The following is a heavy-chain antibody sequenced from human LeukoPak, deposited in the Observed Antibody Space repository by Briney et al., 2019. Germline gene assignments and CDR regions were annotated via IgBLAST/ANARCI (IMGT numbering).Heavy chain of an antibody. V-gene: IGHV3-15*01. J-gene: IGHJ4*02. CDR1: GFTFSNVW. CDR3: TTSGILTGYYLREFDY. CDR2: IKSKTDGGTT. Sequence: GGSLRLSCAASGFTFSNVWMSWVRQAPGKGLEWVGRIKSKTDGGTTDYAAPVKGRFTISRDDSKNTLYLQMNSLKTEDTAVYYCTTSGILTGYYLREFDYWGQGTLVTVSS. D-gene: IGHD3-9*01.